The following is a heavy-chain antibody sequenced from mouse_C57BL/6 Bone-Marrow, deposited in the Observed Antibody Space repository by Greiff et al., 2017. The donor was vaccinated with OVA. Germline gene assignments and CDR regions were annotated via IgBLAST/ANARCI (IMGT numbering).Heavy chain of an antibody. V-gene: IGHV1-82*01. Sequence: VKLVESGPELVKPGASVKISCKASGYAFSSSWMNWVKQRPGKGLEWIGRIYPGDGDTNYNGKFKGKATLTADKSSSTAYMQLSSLTSEDSAVYFCTTIYYDYVYYAMDYWGQGTSVTVSS. J-gene: IGHJ4*01. CDR2: IYPGDGDT. CDR1: GYAFSSSW. D-gene: IGHD2-4*01. CDR3: TTIYYDYVYYAMDY.